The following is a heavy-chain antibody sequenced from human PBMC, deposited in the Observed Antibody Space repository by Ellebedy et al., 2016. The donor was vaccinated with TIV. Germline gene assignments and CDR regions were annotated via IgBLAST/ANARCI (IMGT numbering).Heavy chain of an antibody. Sequence: SQTLSLTCVISGDSLSSDSASWNWVRQSPSRGLEWLGRTYYRSRWYNDYAISVNSRIIIKPDTSKNQFSLQLNSVTPEDTALYYCARDGYSSFDYWFDPWGQGTQVTVTS. CDR3: ARDGYSSFDYWFDP. CDR2: TYYRSRWYN. CDR1: GDSLSSDSAS. D-gene: IGHD5-12*01. J-gene: IGHJ5*02. V-gene: IGHV6-1*01.